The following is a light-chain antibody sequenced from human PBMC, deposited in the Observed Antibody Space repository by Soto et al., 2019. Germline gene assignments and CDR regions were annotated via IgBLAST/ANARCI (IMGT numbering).Light chain of an antibody. CDR2: GAS. CDR1: QTPSDNN. V-gene: IGKV3-20*01. Sequence: EIVLTQSPRTLSLSPGERATLSCRASQTPSDNNLAWFQQRPGQAPRLLIYGASYRETGIPDRFAGSGSGTDFTLTLSRLEPEDFAVYYCQQYATSSYTFGQGTKLEIK. J-gene: IGKJ2*01. CDR3: QQYATSSYT.